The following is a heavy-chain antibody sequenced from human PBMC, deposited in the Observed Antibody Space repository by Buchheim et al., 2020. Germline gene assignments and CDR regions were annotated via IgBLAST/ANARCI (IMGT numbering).Heavy chain of an antibody. CDR3: ARAIDYTYYSNWYDI. J-gene: IGHJ4*02. V-gene: IGHV3-74*01. D-gene: IGHD3-9*01. CDR1: GFTLSSYW. Sequence: EVQLVESGGGLVQPGGSLRLSCAASGFTLSSYWMHWVRQAPGKGLVWVSRINSDGSSTTYADSVKGRFTISRDNAKNTLFLQMNSLGAEDAAVYYCARAIDYTYYSNWYDIWGQGTL. CDR2: INSDGSST.